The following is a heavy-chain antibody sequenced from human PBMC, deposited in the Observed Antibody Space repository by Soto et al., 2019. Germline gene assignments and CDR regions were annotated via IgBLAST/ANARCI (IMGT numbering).Heavy chain of an antibody. CDR2: INHSGST. CDR1: GGSFSGYY. J-gene: IGHJ4*02. Sequence: QVQLQQWGAGLLKPSETLSLTCAVYGGSFSGYYWTWIRQPPGTGLEWIGEINHSGSTNYNPSLKSRVTISLVTSMNQFSLKLTSVTAADTAVYYCARDKITGLFDYWGQGTLVTVSS. D-gene: IGHD2-8*02. CDR3: ARDKITGLFDY. V-gene: IGHV4-34*01.